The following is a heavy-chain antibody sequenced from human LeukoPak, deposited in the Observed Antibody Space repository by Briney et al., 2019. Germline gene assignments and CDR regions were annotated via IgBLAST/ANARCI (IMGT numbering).Heavy chain of an antibody. CDR1: GGSFSGYY. V-gene: IGHV4-34*01. CDR3: ARHGWWPRPYNWFDP. CDR2: INHSGNT. J-gene: IGHJ5*02. Sequence: PSETLSLTCAVYGGSFSGYYWSWIRQPPGKGLEWIGEINHSGNTNYNPSLKSRVTISVDTSKNQFSLKLSSVTAADTAVYYCARHGWWPRPYNWFDPWGQGTLVTVSS. D-gene: IGHD2-15*01.